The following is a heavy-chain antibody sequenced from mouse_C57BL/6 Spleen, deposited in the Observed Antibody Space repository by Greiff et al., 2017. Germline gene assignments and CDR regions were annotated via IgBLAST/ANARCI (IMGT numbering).Heavy chain of an antibody. CDR2: IDPSDSET. CDR1: GYTFTSYW. Sequence: QVQLQQPGAELVRPGSSVKLSCKASGYTFTSYWMHWVKQRPIQGLEWIGNIDPSDSETHYNQKFKDKATLTVDKSASTAYMQLSSLTSEDSAVYYCARGDDGYYEGYFDVWGTGTTVTVSS. D-gene: IGHD2-3*01. J-gene: IGHJ1*03. CDR3: ARGDDGYYEGYFDV. V-gene: IGHV1-52*01.